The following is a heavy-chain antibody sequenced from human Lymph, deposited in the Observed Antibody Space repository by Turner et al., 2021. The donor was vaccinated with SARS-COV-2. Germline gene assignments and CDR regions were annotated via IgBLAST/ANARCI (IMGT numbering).Heavy chain of an antibody. CDR3: ARERGSISGAVRGMDV. Sequence: QVQLAQSGAEVNKPGSSMKVHGRAAGGTFSSYAINWVRQAPGQGLEWMGGIIPIFGIANYAQKCQGRVTISADESTSTAYMELSSLRSEDTAVYYCARERGSISGAVRGMDVWGQGTTVTVSS. V-gene: IGHV1-69*01. D-gene: IGHD7-27*01. CDR1: GGTFSSYA. J-gene: IGHJ6*02. CDR2: IIPIFGIA.